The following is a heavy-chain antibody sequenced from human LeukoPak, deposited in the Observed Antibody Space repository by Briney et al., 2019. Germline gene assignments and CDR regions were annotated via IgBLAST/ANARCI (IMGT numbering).Heavy chain of an antibody. D-gene: IGHD1-20*01. Sequence: ASVKVSCKASGYTFTTYAMNWVRQAPGQGLEWMGWINTNTGNPTYAQDFTGRFVFSLDTSVSTAYLQITSLKAEDTAVYYCARERPHGITGTYFDYWGQGTLVTVSS. V-gene: IGHV7-4-1*02. CDR1: GYTFTTYA. J-gene: IGHJ4*02. CDR2: INTNTGNP. CDR3: ARERPHGITGTYFDY.